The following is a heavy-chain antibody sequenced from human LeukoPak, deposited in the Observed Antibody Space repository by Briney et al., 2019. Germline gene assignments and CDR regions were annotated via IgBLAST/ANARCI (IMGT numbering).Heavy chain of an antibody. CDR1: GFTFDDYG. Sequence: PGGSLRLSCAASGFTFDDYGMSWVRQAPGKGLEWVSGINWNGGSTGYADSVKGRFTISRDNAKNSLYLQMNSLRGEDTAIYYCAREGLSKDTSMAMLTYFYYYMDVWGKGTAVTVS. CDR3: AREGLSKDTSMAMLTYFYYYMDV. CDR2: INWNGGST. V-gene: IGHV3-20*04. D-gene: IGHD5-18*01. J-gene: IGHJ6*03.